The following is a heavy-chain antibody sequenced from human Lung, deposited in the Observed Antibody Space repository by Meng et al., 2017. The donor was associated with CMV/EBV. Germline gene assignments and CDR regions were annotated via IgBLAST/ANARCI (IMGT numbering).Heavy chain of an antibody. CDR3: ARVSGHLITMILYYFDS. Sequence: ASVKVSCKASGYTFTSYGISWVRQAPGQGLEWMGWISTYNDNTNCAQKLQDRVTMTTDTSTSTAYMELRSLRSDDTAVYYCARVSGHLITMILYYFDSWGQGTLVTVSS. CDR1: GYTFTSYG. J-gene: IGHJ4*02. D-gene: IGHD3-22*01. V-gene: IGHV1-18*01. CDR2: ISTYNDNT.